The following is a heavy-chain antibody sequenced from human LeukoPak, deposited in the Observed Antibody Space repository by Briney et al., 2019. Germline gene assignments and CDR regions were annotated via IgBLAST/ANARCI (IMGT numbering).Heavy chain of an antibody. Sequence: ASVKVSCKASGYTFTSYDINWVRQATGQGLEWMGWMNPNSGNTDYAQKFQGRVTMTRNTSISTAYMELSSLRSEDTAVYYCARDIGIFPNGAFDIWGQGTMVTVSS. D-gene: IGHD2/OR15-2a*01. CDR2: MNPNSGNT. CDR1: GYTFTSYD. CDR3: ARDIGIFPNGAFDI. J-gene: IGHJ3*02. V-gene: IGHV1-8*01.